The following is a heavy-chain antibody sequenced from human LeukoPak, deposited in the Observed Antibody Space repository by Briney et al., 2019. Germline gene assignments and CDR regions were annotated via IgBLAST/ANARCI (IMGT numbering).Heavy chain of an antibody. CDR1: GGSISSYY. Sequence: SETLSLTCTVSGGSISSYYWSWIRQPPGKGLEWIGYIYYSGSTNYNPSLESRVTISVDASKNQFSLKLSSVTAADTAVYYCARDHVIGAAAAPRESQYYYYYGMDVWGQGTTVTVSS. J-gene: IGHJ6*02. V-gene: IGHV4-59*01. CDR3: ARDHVIGAAAAPRESQYYYYYGMDV. CDR2: IYYSGST. D-gene: IGHD6-13*01.